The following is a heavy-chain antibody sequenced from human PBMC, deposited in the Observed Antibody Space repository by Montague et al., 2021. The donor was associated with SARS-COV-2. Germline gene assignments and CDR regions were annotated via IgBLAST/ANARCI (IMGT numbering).Heavy chain of an antibody. V-gene: IGHV3-13*01. Sequence: SLRLSCAASGFTFSSYDMHWVRQATGKGLEWVSAIGTAGDTYYPGSVKGRFTISRENAKNSLYLQMNSLRAGDTAVYYCARAGLGGAYYYYYGMDVWGQGPTVTVPS. CDR1: GFTFSSYD. J-gene: IGHJ6*02. D-gene: IGHD4-23*01. CDR3: ARAGLGGAYYYYYGMDV. CDR2: IGTAGDT.